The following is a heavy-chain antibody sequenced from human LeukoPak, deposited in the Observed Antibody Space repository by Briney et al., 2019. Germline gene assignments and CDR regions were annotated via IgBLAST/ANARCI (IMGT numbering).Heavy chain of an antibody. Sequence: GGSLRLSCAASGFTFSSYDMHWVRQATGKGLEWVSAIGTAGDTYYPGSVKGRFTISRENAKNSLYLQMNSLRAGDTAVYYCARACSGGSCLDYWGQGTLVTVSS. CDR1: GFTFSSYD. D-gene: IGHD2-15*01. CDR2: IGTAGDT. J-gene: IGHJ4*02. CDR3: ARACSGGSCLDY. V-gene: IGHV3-13*01.